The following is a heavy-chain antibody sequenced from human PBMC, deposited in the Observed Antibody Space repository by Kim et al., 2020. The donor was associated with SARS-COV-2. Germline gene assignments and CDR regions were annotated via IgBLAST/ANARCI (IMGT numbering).Heavy chain of an antibody. Sequence: SETLSLTCAVYGGSFSGYYWSWIRQPPGKGLEWIGEINHSGSTNYNPSLKSRVTISVDTSKNQFSLKLSSVTAADTAVYYCARAALLERHWFDPWGQGTLVTVSS. V-gene: IGHV4-34*01. CDR2: INHSGST. CDR1: GGSFSGYY. CDR3: ARAALLERHWFDP. D-gene: IGHD1-1*01. J-gene: IGHJ5*02.